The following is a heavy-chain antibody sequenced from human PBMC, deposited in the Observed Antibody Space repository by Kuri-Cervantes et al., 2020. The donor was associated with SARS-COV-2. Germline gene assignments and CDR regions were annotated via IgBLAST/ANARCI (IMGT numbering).Heavy chain of an antibody. CDR1: GFTFSSYS. D-gene: IGHD1-26*01. J-gene: IGHJ4*02. CDR2: ISGSGGST. CDR3: AKDLAHSGSYYNHWGFDY. Sequence: GESLKISCAASGFTFSSYSMNWVRQAPGKGLEWVSAISGSGGSTYYADSVKGRFTISRDNSKNTLYLQMNSLRAEDTAVYYCAKDLAHSGSYYNHWGFDYWGQGSLVTVDS. V-gene: IGHV3-23*01.